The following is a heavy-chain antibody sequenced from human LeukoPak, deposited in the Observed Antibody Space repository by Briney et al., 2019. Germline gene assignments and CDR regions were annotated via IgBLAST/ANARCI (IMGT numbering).Heavy chain of an antibody. Sequence: SETLSLTCTVSGGSISSYYWSWIRQPPGKGLEWIGYIYYSGSTNYNPSLKSRVTISVDTSKNQFSLKLSSVTVADTAVYYCARGLRYFDWLNIWGQGTLVTVSS. V-gene: IGHV4-59*01. J-gene: IGHJ4*02. CDR2: IYYSGST. D-gene: IGHD3-9*01. CDR1: GGSISSYY. CDR3: ARGLRYFDWLNI.